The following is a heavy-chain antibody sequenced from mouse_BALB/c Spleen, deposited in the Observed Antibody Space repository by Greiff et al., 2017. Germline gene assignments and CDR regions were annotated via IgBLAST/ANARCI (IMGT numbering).Heavy chain of an antibody. J-gene: IGHJ2*01. CDR1: GYTFSSYW. V-gene: IGHV1-9*01. D-gene: IGHD2-4*01. Sequence: QVQLKQSGAELMKPGASVKISCKATGYTFSSYWIEWVKQRPGHGLEWIGEILPGSGSTNYNEKFKGKATFTADTSSNTAYMQLSSLTSEDSAVYYCSRLGDYDAFDYWGQGTTLSVSS. CDR3: SRLGDYDAFDY. CDR2: ILPGSGST.